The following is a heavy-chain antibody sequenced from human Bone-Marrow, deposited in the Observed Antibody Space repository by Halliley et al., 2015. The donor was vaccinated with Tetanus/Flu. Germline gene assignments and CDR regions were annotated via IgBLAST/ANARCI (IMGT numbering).Heavy chain of an antibody. D-gene: IGHD4-17*01. CDR3: AKDRYRDFEGWLDP. V-gene: IGHV3-23*01. J-gene: IGHJ5*02. Sequence: GGSGGSTNYADPVKGRFPIPRDNSKNTLFLQMNSLTPDGPAVYYCAKDRYRDFEGWLDPWGQGTLVTLSS. CDR2: GGSGGST.